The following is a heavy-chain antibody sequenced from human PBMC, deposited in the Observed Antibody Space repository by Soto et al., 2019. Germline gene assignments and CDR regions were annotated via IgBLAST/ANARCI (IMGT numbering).Heavy chain of an antibody. D-gene: IGHD2-15*01. J-gene: IGHJ3*02. V-gene: IGHV3-30-3*01. Sequence: GGSLRLSCAASGFTFSSYAMHWVRQAPGKGLEWVAVISYDGSNKYYADSVKGRFTISRDNSKNTLYLQMNSLRAEDTAVYYCARGVDIVVVVAANDAFDIWGQVTIVTVSS. CDR1: GFTFSSYA. CDR2: ISYDGSNK. CDR3: ARGVDIVVVVAANDAFDI.